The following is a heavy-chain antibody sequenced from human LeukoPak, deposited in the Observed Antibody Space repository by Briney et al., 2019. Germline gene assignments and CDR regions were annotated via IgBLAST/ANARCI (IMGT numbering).Heavy chain of an antibody. CDR2: INQDGTEK. CDR1: GFNFGVYW. J-gene: IGHJ3*01. D-gene: IGHD4-17*01. Sequence: PGGSLRISCAASGFNFGVYWMNWVRQGPGRGLEWVASINQDGTEKFYLESVKGRFTISRNNANNSMNLQMNNLRVEDTAVYYCAKDMWAGDSDFGDHAAFDLWGLGTMVPVSS. V-gene: IGHV3-7*04. CDR3: AKDMWAGDSDFGDHAAFDL.